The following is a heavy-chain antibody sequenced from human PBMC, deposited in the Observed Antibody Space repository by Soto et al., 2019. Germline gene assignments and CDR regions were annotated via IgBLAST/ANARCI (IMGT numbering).Heavy chain of an antibody. CDR3: FCLSTYHYTMEV. V-gene: IGHV4-39*01. CDR2: IYYSGST. Sequence: SETLSLTCTFSVGSISSSTYYWGWIRQPPGKGLEWIGTIYYSGSTYYNPSRKSRLTISVDTSKNKFSLKVTSVTAADTSIYYCFCLSTYHYTMEVWGQGTTVIVS. CDR1: VGSISSSTYY. D-gene: IGHD3-16*02. J-gene: IGHJ6*01.